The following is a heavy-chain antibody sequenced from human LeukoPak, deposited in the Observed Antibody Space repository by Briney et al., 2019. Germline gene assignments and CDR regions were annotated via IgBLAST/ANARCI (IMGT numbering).Heavy chain of an antibody. CDR2: IYYGGST. CDR1: GGSISSSSYY. CDR3: ARVDYDFWSGFDY. V-gene: IGHV4-30-4*08. Sequence: SETLSLTCTVSGGSISSSSYYWGWIRQPPGKGLEWIGYIYYGGSTYYNPSLKSRVTISVDTSKNQFSLKLSSVTAADTAVYYCARVDYDFWSGFDYWGQGTLVTVSS. D-gene: IGHD3-3*01. J-gene: IGHJ4*02.